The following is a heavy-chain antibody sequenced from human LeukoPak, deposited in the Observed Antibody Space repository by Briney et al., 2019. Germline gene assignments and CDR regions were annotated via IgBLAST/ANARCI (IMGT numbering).Heavy chain of an antibody. V-gene: IGHV4-34*01. CDR1: GGSFSGYY. D-gene: IGHD2-2*01. CDR3: ARVKYCSSTSCYEGWYFDL. J-gene: IGHJ2*01. Sequence: SETLSLTCAVYGGSFSGYYWSWIRQPPGKGLEWIGEINHSGSTNYNPSLKSRVTISVDTSKNQFSLKLSSVTAADTAVYYCARVKYCSSTSCYEGWYFDLWGRGTLVTVSS. CDR2: INHSGST.